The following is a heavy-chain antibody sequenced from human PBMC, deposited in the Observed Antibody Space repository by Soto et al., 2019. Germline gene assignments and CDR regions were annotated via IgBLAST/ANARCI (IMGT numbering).Heavy chain of an antibody. CDR3: ARVPDY. J-gene: IGHJ4*02. Sequence: CTASGFTFNRHAMTWGRQAPGKGLEWVSGLSDSGGSIYYADSVKGRFTISRDNSMNTLYLQMNTLRAEDTAVYYCARVPDYWGQGTLVTVSS. CDR2: LSDSGGSI. V-gene: IGHV3-23*01. CDR1: GFTFNRHA.